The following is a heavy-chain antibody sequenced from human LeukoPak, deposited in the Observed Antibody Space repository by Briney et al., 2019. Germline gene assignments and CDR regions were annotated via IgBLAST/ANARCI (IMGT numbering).Heavy chain of an antibody. CDR1: GGSISSYY. J-gene: IGHJ5*02. CDR2: IYYSGST. V-gene: IGHV4-59*01. D-gene: IGHD4-4*01. CDR3: ARGRPTVTTTFDP. Sequence: PSETLSLTCTVSGGSISSYYWSWIRQPPGKGLEWIGYIYYSGSTNYNPSLKSRVTISVDTSKNQSSLKLSSVTAADTAVYYCARGRPTVTTTFDPWGQGTLVTVSS.